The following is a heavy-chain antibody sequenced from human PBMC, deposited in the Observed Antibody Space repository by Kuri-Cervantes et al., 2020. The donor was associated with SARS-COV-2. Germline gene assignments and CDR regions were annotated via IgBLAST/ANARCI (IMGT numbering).Heavy chain of an antibody. CDR2: IKQDGSEK. V-gene: IGHV3-7*01. CDR1: GFTFSSYW. CDR3: ARPGFTFFDYYYGMDV. D-gene: IGHD2/OR15-2a*01. J-gene: IGHJ6*02. Sequence: GGSLRLSCAASGFTFSSYWMSWVRQAPGKGLEWVANIKQDGSEKYYVDSVKGRFTISRDNAKNSLYLQMNSLRAEDTAVYYCARPGFTFFDYYYGMDVWGQGTTVTVSS.